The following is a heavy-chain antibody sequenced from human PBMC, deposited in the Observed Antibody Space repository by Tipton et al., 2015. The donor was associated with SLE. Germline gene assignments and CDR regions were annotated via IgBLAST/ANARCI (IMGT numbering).Heavy chain of an antibody. CDR2: ISAYNGNT. D-gene: IGHD6-13*01. CDR1: GYTFTSCG. J-gene: IGHJ4*02. V-gene: IGHV1-18*01. Sequence: QTGPEVKKPGASVKVSCKASGYTFTSCGISWGRQAPRQGLEWRGWISAYNGNTNYAQKLQGRVTMTTDTSTSTAYMELRSLRSDDTAVYYCARDPGRESSSPGFDYWGQGTLVTVSS. CDR3: ARDPGRESSSPGFDY.